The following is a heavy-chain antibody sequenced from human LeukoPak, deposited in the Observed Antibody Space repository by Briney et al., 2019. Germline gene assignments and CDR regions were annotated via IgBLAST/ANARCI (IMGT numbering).Heavy chain of an antibody. CDR2: IWYDGSNK. V-gene: IGHV3-33*01. Sequence: SGGSLRLSCAASGFTFSSYGMHWVRQAPGKGLEWVAVIWYDGSNKYYADSVEGRFTISRDNSKNTLYLQMNSLRAEDTAVYHCARGPRYYDFWSGYYSLYYYYGMDVWGQGTTVTVSS. J-gene: IGHJ6*02. CDR3: ARGPRYYDFWSGYYSLYYYYGMDV. D-gene: IGHD3-3*01. CDR1: GFTFSSYG.